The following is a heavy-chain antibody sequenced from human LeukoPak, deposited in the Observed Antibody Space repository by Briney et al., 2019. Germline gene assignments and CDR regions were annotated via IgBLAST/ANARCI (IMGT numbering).Heavy chain of an antibody. CDR1: GFTFSSYG. D-gene: IGHD3-16*02. CDR2: ISYGGSNK. CDR3: AKGSVGGSYRPVDY. J-gene: IGHJ4*02. V-gene: IGHV3-30*18. Sequence: GRSLRLSCAASGFTFSSYGMHWVRQAPGKGLEWVAVISYGGSNKYYADSVKGRFTISRNNSKNTLYLQMNSLRAEDTAVYYCAKGSVGGSYRPVDYWGQGTLVTVSS.